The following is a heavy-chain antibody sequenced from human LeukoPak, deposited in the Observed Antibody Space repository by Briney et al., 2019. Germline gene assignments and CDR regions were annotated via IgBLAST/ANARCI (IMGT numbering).Heavy chain of an antibody. CDR2: IKQDGSEK. Sequence: GGSLRLSCAASGIIITSYWMSWVRQTPGKGLEWVANIKQDGSEKNYVDSVKGRFTISRDNAKNSLYLQMNSLRAEDTAVYYCASDVEMATIGDYWGQGTLVTVSS. CDR3: ASDVEMATIGDY. CDR1: GIIITSYW. J-gene: IGHJ4*02. D-gene: IGHD5-24*01. V-gene: IGHV3-7*01.